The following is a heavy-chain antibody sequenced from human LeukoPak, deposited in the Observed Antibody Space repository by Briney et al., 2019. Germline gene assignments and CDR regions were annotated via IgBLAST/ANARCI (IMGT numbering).Heavy chain of an antibody. V-gene: IGHV4-31*03. CDR3: ARDGDSSGQNWFDP. CDR2: IYYSGST. CDR1: GGSISSGGYY. D-gene: IGHD3-22*01. Sequence: PSQTLSLTCTVSGGSISSGGYYWSWIRQHPGKGLEWIGYIYYSGSTYYNPSLKSRVTISVDTSKNQFSLKLSSVTAADTAVYYCARDGDSSGQNWFDPWGQGTLVTVSS. J-gene: IGHJ5*02.